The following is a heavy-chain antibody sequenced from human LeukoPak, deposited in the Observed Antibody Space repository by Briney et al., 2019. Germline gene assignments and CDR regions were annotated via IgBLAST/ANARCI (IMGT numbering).Heavy chain of an antibody. CDR2: TYLRSKWYN. V-gene: IGHV6-1*01. CDR1: GDSVSSSRAA. Sequence: SQTLSLTCAISGDSVSSSRAAWNWIRRSPSRGLEWLGRTYLRSKWYNDYAVSVRSRIIINADTSKNRFSLQLNSVTPEDTAVYYCARDRRSAQVTPFDYWGQGILVTVSS. CDR3: ARDRRSAQVTPFDY. D-gene: IGHD4-23*01. J-gene: IGHJ4*02.